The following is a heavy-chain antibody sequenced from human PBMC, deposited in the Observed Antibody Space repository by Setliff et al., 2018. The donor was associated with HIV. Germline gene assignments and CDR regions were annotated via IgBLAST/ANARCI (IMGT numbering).Heavy chain of an antibody. J-gene: IGHJ3*02. CDR1: GGTFSSYA. CDR2: IIPIFGTA. CDR3: ARDRLNLHYYDSSGYYYGPDAFDI. D-gene: IGHD3-22*01. Sequence: SVKVSCKASGGTFSSYAISWVRQAPGQGLEWMGGIIPIFGTANYAQKFQGRVTSTTDESTTTAYMELSSLRSEDTAVYYCARDRLNLHYYDSSGYYYGPDAFDIWGQGTMVTVSS. V-gene: IGHV1-69*05.